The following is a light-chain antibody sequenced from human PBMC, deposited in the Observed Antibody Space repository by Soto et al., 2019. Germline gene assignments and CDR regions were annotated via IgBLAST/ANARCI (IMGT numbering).Light chain of an antibody. V-gene: IGLV1-44*01. Sequence: QSALTQPPSASGTPGQRVTISCSGSSSDIGSNPVNWYQQLPGKAPKLLIYSNNHRPSGVPDRFSGSKSGTSASLVISGLQSEDEADYYCAAWDDSLNGPVFGGGTKVTVL. J-gene: IGLJ3*02. CDR2: SNN. CDR1: SSDIGSNP. CDR3: AAWDDSLNGPV.